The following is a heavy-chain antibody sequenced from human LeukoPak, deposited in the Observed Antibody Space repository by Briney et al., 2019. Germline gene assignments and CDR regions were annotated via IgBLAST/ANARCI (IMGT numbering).Heavy chain of an antibody. CDR1: GFTFNNYG. Sequence: GGSLRLSCAASGFTFNNYGMHWVRQAPGKGLEWVAFIRYDGSNTYYADSVKGRFAISRDNAKNTLYLQMNSLRAEDTAVYYCARGNYYYGSGSSPLDYWGQGTLVTVSS. J-gene: IGHJ4*02. CDR3: ARGNYYYGSGSSPLDY. CDR2: IRYDGSNT. D-gene: IGHD3-10*01. V-gene: IGHV3-30*02.